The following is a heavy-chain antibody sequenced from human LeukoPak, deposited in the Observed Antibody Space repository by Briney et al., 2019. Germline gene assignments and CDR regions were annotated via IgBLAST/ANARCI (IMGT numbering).Heavy chain of an antibody. CDR1: GYTFTSYG. V-gene: IGHV1-18*01. CDR3: ASDLWEFDAFDI. Sequence: ASVKVSCKASGYTFTSYGISWVRQAPGQGLEWMGWISAYNGNTNYAQKLQGRVTMTTDTSTSTAYMELRSLRSDDTAVYYCASDLWEFDAFDIWGHGTMVTVSS. CDR2: ISAYNGNT. D-gene: IGHD3-16*01. J-gene: IGHJ3*02.